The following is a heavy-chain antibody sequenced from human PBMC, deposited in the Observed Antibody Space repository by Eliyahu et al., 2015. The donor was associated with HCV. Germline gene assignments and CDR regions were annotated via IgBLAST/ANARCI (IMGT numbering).Heavy chain of an antibody. J-gene: IGHJ4*02. CDR2: INPSGGST. CDR3: ARDSKGGDYMSLTHFDF. D-gene: IGHD4-17*01. V-gene: IGHV1-46*01. Sequence: QVLLVQSGADMRKPGASVKVSCKASGYSFTSYYIHWVRQAPGQGLEWMGXTMGIINPSGGSTTYAQEFRGRVTLTRDTSTSTVYMELSSLRSEDTAVYYCARDSKGGDYMSLTHFDFWGQGTLVTVSS. CDR1: GYSFTSYY.